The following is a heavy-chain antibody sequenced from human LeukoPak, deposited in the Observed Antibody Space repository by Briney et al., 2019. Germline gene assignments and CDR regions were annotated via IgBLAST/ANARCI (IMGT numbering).Heavy chain of an antibody. J-gene: IGHJ4*02. CDR1: GYSFISYW. D-gene: IGHD6-13*01. Sequence: GESLKISCKGSGYSFISYWIGWVRQMPGKGLKWMGIIYPGDSDTRYSPSFQGQVTISADKSISTAYLQWSSLKASDTAMYYCARHRAIAAATYLDYWGQGTLVTVSS. CDR2: IYPGDSDT. V-gene: IGHV5-51*01. CDR3: ARHRAIAAATYLDY.